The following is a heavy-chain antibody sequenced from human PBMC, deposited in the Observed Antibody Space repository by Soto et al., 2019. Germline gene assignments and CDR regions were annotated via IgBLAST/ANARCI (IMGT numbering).Heavy chain of an antibody. J-gene: IGHJ6*02. D-gene: IGHD3-10*01. CDR3: ARVGSATKDFRGYGMDV. Sequence: GGSLRLSCAASGFTFNNYGMNWVRQAPGKGLERVAVISYDGNNKFYGDSVKGRFTVSRDNSKSTLYLHMSSLRAEDTALFYCARVGSATKDFRGYGMDVWGRGTTVTVSS. CDR2: ISYDGNNK. V-gene: IGHV3-30*03. CDR1: GFTFNNYG.